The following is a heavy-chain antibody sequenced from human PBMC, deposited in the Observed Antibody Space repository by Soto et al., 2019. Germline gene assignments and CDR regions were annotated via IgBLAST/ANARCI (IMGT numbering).Heavy chain of an antibody. V-gene: IGHV4-34*01. CDR3: ARGIVVVVAATLRRFDP. Sequence: ASETLSLTCAVYGGSFSGYYWSWIRQPPGKGLEWIGEINHSGSTNYNPSLKSRVTISVDTSKNQFSLKLSSVTAADTAVYYCARGIVVVVAATLRRFDPWGQGTLVTVSS. J-gene: IGHJ5*02. CDR2: INHSGST. CDR1: GGSFSGYY. D-gene: IGHD2-15*01.